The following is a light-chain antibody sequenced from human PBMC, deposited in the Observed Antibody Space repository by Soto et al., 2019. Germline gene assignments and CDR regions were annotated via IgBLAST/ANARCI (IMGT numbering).Light chain of an antibody. Sequence: QSVLTQPPSASGTPGQTVTISCSGTTSNIGRNTVDWYQQLPARAPKLLIYGNIQEPAGVPDRFSASESGTSASLVSSVLRSEEEAEYHSAVWVNTHIDLVFGGGTKLTVL. CDR1: TSNIGRNT. CDR2: GNI. CDR3: AVWVNTHIDLV. V-gene: IGLV1-44*01. J-gene: IGLJ2*01.